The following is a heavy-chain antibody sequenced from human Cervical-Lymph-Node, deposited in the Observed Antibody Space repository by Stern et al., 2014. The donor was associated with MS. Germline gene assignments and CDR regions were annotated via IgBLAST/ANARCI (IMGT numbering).Heavy chain of an antibody. D-gene: IGHD1-26*01. CDR3: TKAWES. CDR1: GYIFSSDD. CDR2: INPDSGDT. V-gene: IGHV1-8*01. J-gene: IGHJ5*02. Sequence: VQLVQSGAEVKKPGASVKVSCKASGYIFSSDDINWVRQDSGQGLEWMAWINPDSGDTGYAQKFQGRVTLTRDTSINTAYMEMTSLTSDDTAIYYCTKAWESWGQGTLITVSS.